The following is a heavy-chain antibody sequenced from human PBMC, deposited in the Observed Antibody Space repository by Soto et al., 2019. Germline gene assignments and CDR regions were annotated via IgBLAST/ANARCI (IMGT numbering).Heavy chain of an antibody. CDR2: IYWNDDK. CDR1: GFSLSTSGVG. V-gene: IGHV2-5*01. J-gene: IGHJ6*02. D-gene: IGHD5-18*01. CDR3: AHVLDSVDTAMVKGGYYYYGMDV. Sequence: SGPTLVNPTQTLTLTCTFSGFSLSTSGVGVGWIRQPPGKALEWLALIYWNDDKRYSPSLKSRLTITKDTSKNQVVLTMTNMDPVDTATYYCAHVLDSVDTAMVKGGYYYYGMDVWGQGTTVTVSS.